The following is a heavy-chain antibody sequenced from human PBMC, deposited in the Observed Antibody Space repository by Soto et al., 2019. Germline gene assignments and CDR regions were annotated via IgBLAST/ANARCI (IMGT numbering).Heavy chain of an antibody. Sequence: EYSVKVSCKASGGTFSIYAISWVRQAPGQGLEWMGGIIPIFGTANYAQKFQGRVTITADESTSTAYMELSILISEDTAVHYCARDKRMGTYYDDTLALDIWGQGTMVTVSS. D-gene: IGHD3-3*01. J-gene: IGHJ3*02. CDR2: IIPIFGTA. CDR1: GGTFSIYA. CDR3: ARDKRMGTYYDDTLALDI. V-gene: IGHV1-69*13.